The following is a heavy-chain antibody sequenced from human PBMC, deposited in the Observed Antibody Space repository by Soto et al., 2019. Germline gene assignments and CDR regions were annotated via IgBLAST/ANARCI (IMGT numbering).Heavy chain of an antibody. V-gene: IGHV3-30*18. CDR1: GFTFSSYG. J-gene: IGHJ6*02. CDR2: ISYDGSNR. Sequence: QVQLVESGGGVVQPGRSLRLSCAASGFTFSSYGMHWVRQAPGKGLEWAAVISYDGSNRYYADSVKGRSTISRDNSKNTLYLQMNSLRAEDTAVYYCAKDRRPNYVYGMGGWGLGTTVTFSS. CDR3: AKDRRPNYVYGMGG.